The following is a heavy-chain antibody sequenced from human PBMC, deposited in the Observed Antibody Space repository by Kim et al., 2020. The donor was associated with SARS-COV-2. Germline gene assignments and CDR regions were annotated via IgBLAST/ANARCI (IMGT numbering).Heavy chain of an antibody. J-gene: IGHJ4*02. Sequence: SETLSLTCTVSGGSISSYYWSWIRQPPGKGLEWIWYIYYSGSTNYNPSLKSRVTISVDTSKNQFSLKLSSVTAADTAVYYCARIAAAGVFWGQGTLVTVSS. CDR1: GGSISSYY. CDR2: IYYSGST. V-gene: IGHV4-59*13. D-gene: IGHD6-13*01. CDR3: ARIAAAGVF.